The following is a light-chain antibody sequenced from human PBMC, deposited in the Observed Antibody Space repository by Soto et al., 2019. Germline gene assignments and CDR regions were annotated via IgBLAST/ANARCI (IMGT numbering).Light chain of an antibody. Sequence: DIHLTQSPSSLSASGGDRVTITCRASQAITNNLAWYQQKPGNPPRLLIYEESTLHSGVPSRFSGRKVGTQFILTIDSLQPEDFATYYCQQVKSYPRTFGGGTKVDIK. CDR2: EES. CDR3: QQVKSYPRT. V-gene: IGKV1-9*01. J-gene: IGKJ4*01. CDR1: QAITNN.